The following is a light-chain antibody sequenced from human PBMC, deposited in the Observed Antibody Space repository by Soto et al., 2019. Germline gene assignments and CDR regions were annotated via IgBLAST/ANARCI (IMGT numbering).Light chain of an antibody. CDR2: GAS. CDR3: QQYGNSPPT. J-gene: IGKJ1*01. Sequence: EIVLTQSPATLSLSPGERATLSCRASQSVSSSYLAWYQQKPGQAPRLLIYGASSRATGIPDRFSGSGSGTDFTLTISRLEPEDFAVYYCQQYGNSPPTFGQGTKVDIK. V-gene: IGKV3-20*01. CDR1: QSVSSSY.